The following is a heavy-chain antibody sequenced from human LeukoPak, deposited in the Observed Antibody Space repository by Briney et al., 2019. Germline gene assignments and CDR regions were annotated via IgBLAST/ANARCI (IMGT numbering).Heavy chain of an antibody. CDR1: GFTFNNFA. D-gene: IGHD6-13*01. J-gene: IGHJ4*02. CDR3: AKGLRGSSYDY. CDR2: ISGSGGNT. V-gene: IGHV3-23*01. Sequence: PGGSLRLSCAASGFTFNNFAMSWVRQAPGKGLERVSGISGSGGNTHYADSVKGRFTISRDNSKNMLYLQMNSLRAEDTAVYYCAKGLRGSSYDYWGQGTLVTVSS.